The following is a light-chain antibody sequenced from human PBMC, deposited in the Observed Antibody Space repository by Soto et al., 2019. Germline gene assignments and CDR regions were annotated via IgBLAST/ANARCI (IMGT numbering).Light chain of an antibody. Sequence: QSALAQPASVSGSPGQSITISCTGTSSDIGDYNYVYWYQQHPGKAPKLLIYDVSHRPSGVSNRFSGSKSGNTASLTISGLQAEDEADYFCSSYTTSSTPYVFGTGTKVTVL. CDR3: SSYTTSSTPYV. V-gene: IGLV2-14*03. CDR2: DVS. CDR1: SSDIGDYNY. J-gene: IGLJ1*01.